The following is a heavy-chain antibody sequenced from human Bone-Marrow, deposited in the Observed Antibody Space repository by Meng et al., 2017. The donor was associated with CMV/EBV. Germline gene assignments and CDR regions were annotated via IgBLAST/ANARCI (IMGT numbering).Heavy chain of an antibody. CDR1: GFTFSSYA. J-gene: IGHJ4*02. CDR3: ANPVLRYSSSLMGFND. V-gene: IGHV3-23*01. Sequence: ETLSLTCAASGFTFSSYAMSWVRQAPGKGLEWVSAISGSGGSTYYADSVKGRFTISRDNSKNTLYLQMNSLRAEDTAVYYCANPVLRYSSSLMGFNDWGQGTLVTGSS. D-gene: IGHD6-6*01. CDR2: ISGSGGST.